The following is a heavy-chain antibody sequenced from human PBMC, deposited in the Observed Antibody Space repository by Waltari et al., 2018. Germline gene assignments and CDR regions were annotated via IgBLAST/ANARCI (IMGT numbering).Heavy chain of an antibody. V-gene: IGHV4-59*01. CDR3: AGSLTGTEDY. CDR1: GGSISSYY. D-gene: IGHD1-20*01. CDR2: IYYSGST. J-gene: IGHJ4*02. Sequence: QVQLQESGPGLVKPSETLSLTCTVSGGSISSYYWSWIRQPPGKGLEWIGYIYYSGSTNYNPSLKSRVTISVDTSKNQFSLKLSSVTAADTAVYYCAGSLTGTEDYWGQGTLVTVSS.